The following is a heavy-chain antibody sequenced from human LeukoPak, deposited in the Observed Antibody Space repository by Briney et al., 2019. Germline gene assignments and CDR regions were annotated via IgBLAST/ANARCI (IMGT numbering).Heavy chain of an antibody. V-gene: IGHV3-73*01. CDR2: IRSKANSYAT. CDR1: GLSLGDYT. Sequence: PGGSLRLSCEASGLSLGDYTMHWVRQASGKGLEWVGRIRSKANSYATAYAASVKGRFTISRDDSKNTAYLQMNSLKTEDTAVYYCTRHPTSKYYYGSGSSYYYYYYMDVWGKGTTVTVSS. J-gene: IGHJ6*03. D-gene: IGHD3-10*01. CDR3: TRHPTSKYYYGSGSSYYYYYYMDV.